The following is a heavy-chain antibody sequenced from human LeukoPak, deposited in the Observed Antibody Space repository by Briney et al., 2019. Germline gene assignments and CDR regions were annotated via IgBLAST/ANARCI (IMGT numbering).Heavy chain of an antibody. CDR1: GFTVSSNY. Sequence: GGSLRLSCAASGFTVSSNYMSWVRQAPGKGLEWVSVIYSGGSTYYADSVKGRFTTSRDNSKNTLYLQMNSLRAEDTAVYYCARDDYGGNSATWGQGTLVTVSS. CDR3: ARDDYGGNSAT. CDR2: IYSGGST. J-gene: IGHJ5*02. V-gene: IGHV3-53*01. D-gene: IGHD4-23*01.